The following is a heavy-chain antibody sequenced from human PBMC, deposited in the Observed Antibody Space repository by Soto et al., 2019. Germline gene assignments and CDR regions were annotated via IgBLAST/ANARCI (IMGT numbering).Heavy chain of an antibody. Sequence: GAPVKVSCKASGGSFSNNAISWVRQAPGQGLEWMGVIILPFGTPNYAQTFQGRVTITADESMTTAYMELSGLRSEDTAVYYCARGPDYEGYFDYWGRGTLVTVSS. CDR1: GGSFSNNA. CDR3: ARGPDYEGYFDY. CDR2: IILPFGTP. J-gene: IGHJ4*02. V-gene: IGHV1-69*13. D-gene: IGHD4-17*01.